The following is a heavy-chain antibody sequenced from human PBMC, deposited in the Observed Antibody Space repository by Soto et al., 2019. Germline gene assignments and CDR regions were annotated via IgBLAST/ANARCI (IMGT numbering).Heavy chain of an antibody. CDR1: GCTFTSCS. CDR2: INAGNGDT. V-gene: IGHV1-3*01. Sequence: ASVKVSCKASGCTFTSCSMHWVRQAPGQRLEWMGWINAGNGDTNYSQKLQGRVTITRDTSASTVYMELSSLRSEDTAVYYCARGSSGSYLIDYWGQGTLVTVSS. D-gene: IGHD1-26*01. J-gene: IGHJ4*02. CDR3: ARGSSGSYLIDY.